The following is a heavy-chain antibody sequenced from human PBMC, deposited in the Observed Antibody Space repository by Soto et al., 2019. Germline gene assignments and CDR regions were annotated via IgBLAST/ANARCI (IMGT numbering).Heavy chain of an antibody. CDR2: IDHSGST. J-gene: IGHJ4*02. D-gene: IGHD1-1*01. CDR3: AKGERKPEHSSY. V-gene: IGHV4-34*01. Sequence: QVQLHQWGAGLLKPSETLSLTCAVYGESFSDYYWTWIRQPPGKGLEWIGEIDHSGSTNYNPSLKSRITTSVDTSKKQFSLKLRSVTAADTAVYYSAKGERKPEHSSYWGQGTLVTVSS. CDR1: GESFSDYY.